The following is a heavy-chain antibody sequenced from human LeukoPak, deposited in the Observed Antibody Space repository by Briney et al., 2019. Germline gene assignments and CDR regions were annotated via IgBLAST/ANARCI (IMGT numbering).Heavy chain of an antibody. V-gene: IGHV3-30*18. J-gene: IGHJ4*02. Sequence: QPGRSLILSCASSGFTFSSYSMHWVRHPPGKGLGWVAVISYDGSTKHYADSVKGRFTISRDNSKNTLYLHMNSLRAEDTAMYYCAKVKWGRPRLDYFDYWGQGTLVTVSS. CDR1: GFTFSSYS. CDR3: AKVKWGRPRLDYFDY. CDR2: ISYDGSTK. D-gene: IGHD7-27*01.